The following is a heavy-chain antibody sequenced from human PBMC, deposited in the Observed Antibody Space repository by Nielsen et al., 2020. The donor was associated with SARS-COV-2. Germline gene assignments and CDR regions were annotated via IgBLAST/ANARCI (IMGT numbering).Heavy chain of an antibody. CDR2: INHSGST. V-gene: IGHV4-34*01. J-gene: IGHJ6*02. Sequence: WIRQPPGKGLEWIGEINHSGSTNYNPSLKSRVTISVDTSKNQFSLKLGSVTAADTAVYYCARGRYYYGSGSYYNGYYYYYGMDVWGQGTTVTVSS. CDR3: ARGRYYYGSGSYYNGYYYYYGMDV. D-gene: IGHD3-10*01.